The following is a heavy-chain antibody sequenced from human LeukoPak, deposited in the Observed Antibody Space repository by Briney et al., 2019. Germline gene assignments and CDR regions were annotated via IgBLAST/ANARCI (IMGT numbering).Heavy chain of an antibody. Sequence: PGGSLRLSCAASGFTFSSYEMNWVRQAPGKGLEWVSFIRYDESNKFYADSVKGRFTISRDNSKNTLYLQMNSLTIDDTAVYYCAGHGPGVAADKDFWGQGTLVTVSS. J-gene: IGHJ4*02. CDR1: GFTFSSYE. CDR3: AGHGPGVAADKDF. D-gene: IGHD6-13*01. V-gene: IGHV3-30*02. CDR2: IRYDESNK.